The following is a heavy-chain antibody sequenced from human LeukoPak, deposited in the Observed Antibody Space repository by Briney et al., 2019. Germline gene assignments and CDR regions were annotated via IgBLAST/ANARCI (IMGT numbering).Heavy chain of an antibody. V-gene: IGHV3-7*01. CDR3: ARDHGFSYYYYYMDV. Sequence: GGSLRLSCAASGFTFSRYWMSWVRQAPGKGLEWVANINQDGSEKYYVDSVKGRFTISRDNAKNSVYLQMNRLRAEDTAVYYCARDHGFSYYYYYMDVWGKGTTVTVSS. J-gene: IGHJ6*03. CDR1: GFTFSRYW. CDR2: INQDGSEK. D-gene: IGHD3-3*01.